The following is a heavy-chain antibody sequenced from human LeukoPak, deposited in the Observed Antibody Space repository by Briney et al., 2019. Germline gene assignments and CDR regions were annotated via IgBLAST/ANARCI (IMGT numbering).Heavy chain of an antibody. CDR3: ARNPDFSNYVDY. CDR2: ISGSGGST. J-gene: IGHJ4*02. V-gene: IGHV3-23*01. D-gene: IGHD4-11*01. CDR1: GFTFSSYA. Sequence: GGSLRLSCAASGFTFSSYAMSWVRQAPGKGLEWVSAISGSGGSTYYADSVKGRFTFSRDNSKNTLYLQMNSLRAEDTAVYYCARNPDFSNYVDYWGQGTLVTVSS.